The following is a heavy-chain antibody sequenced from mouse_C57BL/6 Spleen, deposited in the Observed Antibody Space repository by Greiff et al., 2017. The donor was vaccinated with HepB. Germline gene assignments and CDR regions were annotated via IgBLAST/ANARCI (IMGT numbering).Heavy chain of an antibody. V-gene: IGHV10-1*01. J-gene: IGHJ4*01. CDR2: IRSKSNNYAT. CDR1: GFSFNTYA. CDR3: VRQSNYDYAMDY. Sequence: EVQGVESGGGLVQPKGSLKLSCAASGFSFNTYAMNWVRQAPGKGLEWVARIRSKSNNYATYYADSVKDRFTISRDDSESMLYLQMNNLKTEDTAMYYCVRQSNYDYAMDYWGQGTSVTVSS. D-gene: IGHD2-5*01.